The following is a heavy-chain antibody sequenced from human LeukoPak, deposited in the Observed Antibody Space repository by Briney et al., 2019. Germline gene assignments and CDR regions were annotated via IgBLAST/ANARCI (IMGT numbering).Heavy chain of an antibody. CDR2: INPNSGGT. J-gene: IGHJ5*02. V-gene: IGHV1-2*02. Sequence: VASVKVSCKASGYTFTGYYMHWVRQAPGQGLEWMGWINPNSGGTNYAQKFQGRVTMTRDTSISTAYMELSRLRSDDTAVYYCAREAYGSGNNWFDPWGQGTLVTVSS. D-gene: IGHD3-10*01. CDR3: AREAYGSGNNWFDP. CDR1: GYTFTGYY.